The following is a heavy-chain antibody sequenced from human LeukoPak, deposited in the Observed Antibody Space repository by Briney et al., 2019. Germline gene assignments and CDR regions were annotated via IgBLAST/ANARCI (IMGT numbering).Heavy chain of an antibody. D-gene: IGHD6-19*01. CDR2: ILTAGST. CDR3: AREGYSSGWFRL. Sequence: PGGSLRLSCAASGFTFSSYSMSWVRQAPGKGLEWVSVILTAGSTYYADSVKGRFTISRDDSKNMVYLQMNSLRAEDTAVYFCAREGYSSGWFRLWGQGTLVTVSS. CDR1: GFTFSSYS. V-gene: IGHV3-53*01. J-gene: IGHJ4*02.